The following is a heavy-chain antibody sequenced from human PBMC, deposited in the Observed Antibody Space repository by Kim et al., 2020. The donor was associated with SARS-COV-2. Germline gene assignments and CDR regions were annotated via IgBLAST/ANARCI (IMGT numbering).Heavy chain of an antibody. CDR1: GFTFSSYE. Sequence: GGSLRLSCAASGFTFSSYEMNWVRQAPGKGLEWVSDISSSGSTIYYADSVKGRFTISRDNAKNSLYLQMNSLRAEDTAVYYCARYYYGSGSDGYYYGMDVWGQGTTVTVSS. J-gene: IGHJ6*02. CDR2: ISSSGSTI. CDR3: ARYYYGSGSDGYYYGMDV. V-gene: IGHV3-48*03. D-gene: IGHD3-10*01.